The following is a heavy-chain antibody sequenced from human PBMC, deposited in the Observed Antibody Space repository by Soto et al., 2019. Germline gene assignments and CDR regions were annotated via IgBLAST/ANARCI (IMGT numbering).Heavy chain of an antibody. CDR1: GFTFSNYA. CDR3: AKNQPSWATRAAFDY. CDR2: ISGGSGDST. J-gene: IGHJ4*02. D-gene: IGHD2-2*01. Sequence: ETLRLSCAASGFTFSNYAMNWVRQAPGKGLEWVSGISGGSGDSTFYADSVKGRFTISRDNSKNTLHLQMNSLRTEDTAVYYCAKNQPSWATRAAFDYWGQGTLVTVSS. V-gene: IGHV3-23*01.